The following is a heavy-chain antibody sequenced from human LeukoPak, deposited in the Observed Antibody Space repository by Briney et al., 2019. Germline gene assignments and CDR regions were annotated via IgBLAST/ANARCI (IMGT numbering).Heavy chain of an antibody. D-gene: IGHD3-3*01. J-gene: IGHJ4*02. Sequence: PSEILSLTCTVSGDSVRSYYWSWIRQHPGKGLEWIGYIYYSGSTYYNPSLKSRVTISVDTSKNQFSLKLSSVTAADTAVYYCARYVLRFLEWLPRLGGQRCYFDYWGQGTLVTVSS. CDR3: ARYVLRFLEWLPRLGGQRCYFDY. CDR2: IYYSGST. CDR1: GDSVRSYY. V-gene: IGHV4-59*06.